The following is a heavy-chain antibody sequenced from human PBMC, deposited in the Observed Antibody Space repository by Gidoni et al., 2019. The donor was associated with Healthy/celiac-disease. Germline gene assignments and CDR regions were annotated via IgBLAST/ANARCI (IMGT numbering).Heavy chain of an antibody. Sequence: EVQLLESGGGLVQPGGSLRLSCAASGFTFSRYAMSWVRQAPGKGLEWVSAISGSGGSTYYADSVKGRFTISRDNSKNTLYLQMNSLRAEDTAVYYCAKAAYGGNSGEDWFDPWGQGTLVTVSS. CDR3: AKAAYGGNSGEDWFDP. CDR2: ISGSGGST. V-gene: IGHV3-23*01. D-gene: IGHD2-21*02. CDR1: GFTFSRYA. J-gene: IGHJ5*02.